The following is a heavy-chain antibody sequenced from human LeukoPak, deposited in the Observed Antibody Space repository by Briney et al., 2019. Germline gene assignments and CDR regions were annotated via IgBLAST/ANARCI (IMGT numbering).Heavy chain of an antibody. V-gene: IGHV3-11*06. D-gene: IGHD1-26*01. J-gene: IGHJ6*03. CDR1: GGSISSGGYY. CDR2: ISSSSSYI. CDR3: ARVHSGSFQYYYHYYMDV. Sequence: LSLTCTVSGGSISSGGYYWSWIRQHPGKGLEWVSSISSSSSYIYYADSVKGRFTISRDNANKSLNLQMNSLRAEDTAVYYCARVHSGSFQYYYHYYMDVWGKGTTVTVSS.